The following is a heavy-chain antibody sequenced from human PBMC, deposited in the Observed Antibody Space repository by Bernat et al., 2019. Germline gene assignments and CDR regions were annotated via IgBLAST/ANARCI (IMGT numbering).Heavy chain of an antibody. D-gene: IGHD6-6*01. CDR1: GFTFSSYA. CDR3: ASLTEYSSSYDYYYYMDV. V-gene: IGHV3-30*01. J-gene: IGHJ6*03. CDR2: ISYDGSNK. Sequence: QVQLVESGGGVVQPGRSLRLSCAASGFTFSSYAMHWVRQAPGKGLEWVAVISYDGSNKYYADSVKGRFIISRDNSKNTLYLQMNSLRAEDTAVYYCASLTEYSSSYDYYYYMDVWGKGTTVTVSS.